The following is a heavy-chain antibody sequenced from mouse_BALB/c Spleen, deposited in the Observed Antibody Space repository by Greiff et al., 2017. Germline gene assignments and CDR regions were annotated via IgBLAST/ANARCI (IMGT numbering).Heavy chain of an antibody. Sequence: QVQLQQSGAELVRPGTSVKVSCKASGYAFTNYLIEWVKQRPGQGLEWIGVINPGSGGTNYNEKFKGKATLTADKSSSTAYMQLSSLTSDDSAVYFCARTITTVVADYFDYWGQGTTLTVSS. V-gene: IGHV1-54*03. CDR2: INPGSGGT. D-gene: IGHD1-1*01. CDR3: ARTITTVVADYFDY. J-gene: IGHJ2*01. CDR1: GYAFTNYL.